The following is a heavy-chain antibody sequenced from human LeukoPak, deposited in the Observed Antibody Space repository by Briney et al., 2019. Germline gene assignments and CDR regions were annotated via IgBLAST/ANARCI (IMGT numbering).Heavy chain of an antibody. Sequence: ASVKVSCKASGYTFTSYGISWVRQAPGQGLEWMGWISTYNGNTNYAQKLQGRVTMTTDTSTSTAYMELRSLRSDDAAVYYCARDWGDYYDSSGYYPFDYWGQGTLVTVSS. CDR3: ARDWGDYYDSSGYYPFDY. CDR2: ISTYNGNT. CDR1: GYTFTSYG. D-gene: IGHD3-22*01. J-gene: IGHJ4*02. V-gene: IGHV1-18*01.